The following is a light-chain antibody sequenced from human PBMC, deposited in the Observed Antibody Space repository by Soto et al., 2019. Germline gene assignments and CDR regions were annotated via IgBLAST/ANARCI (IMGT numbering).Light chain of an antibody. V-gene: IGLV2-14*01. J-gene: IGLJ3*02. Sequence: QSALTQPASVSGSPGQSITISCTGTSSDVGRYNYVSWYQQHPSKAPKLMIYDVSNRPSGVSNRFSGSKSGNTASLTISGLQAEDEADYYCSSYTRSTTVVFGGGTKLTVL. CDR1: SSDVGRYNY. CDR2: DVS. CDR3: SSYTRSTTVV.